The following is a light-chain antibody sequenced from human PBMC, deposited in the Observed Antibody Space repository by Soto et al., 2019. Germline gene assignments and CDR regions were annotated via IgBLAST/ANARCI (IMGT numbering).Light chain of an antibody. V-gene: IGKV3D-15*01. CDR1: QNIYSN. CDR3: QQLNSYPPVLT. CDR2: RAS. Sequence: IVMTQSPATLSVSPGERATLSCRASQNIYSNVAWYQQRPGQAPRLLIYRASTRATGIPSRFSGSGSGTDFTLTISRLQPEDFATYYCQQLNSYPPVLTFGGGTKGDIK. J-gene: IGKJ4*01.